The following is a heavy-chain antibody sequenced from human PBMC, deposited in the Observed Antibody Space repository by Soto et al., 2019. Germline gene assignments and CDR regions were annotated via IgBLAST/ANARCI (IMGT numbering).Heavy chain of an antibody. CDR2: VYHSGST. CDR1: GGSMRRSDW. Sequence: QVQLQESGPGLVKPSGTLSLTCAVSGGSMRRSDWWSWVRQPPGKGLEWIGEVYHSGSTNYYPSLKSRVTISVDTSKNQFSLKMTSVTAADRAMYFCARYNSYAIDYWGRGTLVTVSS. CDR3: ARYNSYAIDY. V-gene: IGHV4-4*02. J-gene: IGHJ4*02. D-gene: IGHD2-8*01.